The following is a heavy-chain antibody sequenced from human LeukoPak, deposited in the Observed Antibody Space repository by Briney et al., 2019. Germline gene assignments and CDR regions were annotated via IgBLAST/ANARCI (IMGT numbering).Heavy chain of an antibody. V-gene: IGHV4-34*01. CDR3: ARVRYGGRRECGNFDY. CDR2: INHSGST. D-gene: IGHD3-10*01. J-gene: IGHJ4*02. CDR1: GGSFSGYY. Sequence: SETLSLTCAVYGGSFSGYYWSWIRQLPGKGLEWIGEINHSGSTNYNPPLKSRVTISVDTSKNQFSLKLSSVTAADTAVYYCARVRYGGRRECGNFDYWGQGTLVTVSS.